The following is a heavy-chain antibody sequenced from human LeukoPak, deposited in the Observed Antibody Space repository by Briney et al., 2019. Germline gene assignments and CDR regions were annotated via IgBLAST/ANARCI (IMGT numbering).Heavy chain of an antibody. CDR3: ARTYYDILTGYYRGGYSDY. Sequence: SETLSLTCTVSGGSISSSSYYWGWIRQPPGKGLEWIGSIYYSGSTYYNPSLKSRVTISVDTSKNQFSLKLSSVTAADTAVYYCARTYYDILTGYYRGGYSDYWGQGTLVTVSS. V-gene: IGHV4-39*01. CDR2: IYYSGST. CDR1: GGSISSSSYY. D-gene: IGHD3-9*01. J-gene: IGHJ4*02.